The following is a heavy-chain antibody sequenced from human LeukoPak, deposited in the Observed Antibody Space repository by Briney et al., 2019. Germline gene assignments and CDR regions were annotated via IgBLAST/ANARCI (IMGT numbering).Heavy chain of an antibody. CDR1: GFTFSSYA. CDR2: ISGSGGST. D-gene: IGHD1-26*01. Sequence: GGSLRLSCAASGFTFSSYAMSWVRQAPGKGLEWVSAISGSGGSTYYADSVKGRFTISRDYSKNTLYLQMNSLRAEDTAVYYCAKDPVEWELLNFDYWGQGTLVTVSS. V-gene: IGHV3-23*01. J-gene: IGHJ4*02. CDR3: AKDPVEWELLNFDY.